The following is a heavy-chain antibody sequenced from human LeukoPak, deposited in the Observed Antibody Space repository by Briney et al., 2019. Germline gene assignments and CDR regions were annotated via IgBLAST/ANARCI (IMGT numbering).Heavy chain of an antibody. J-gene: IGHJ4*02. D-gene: IGHD1-26*01. CDR3: ARDRREWEQWYGY. Sequence: ASVKVSCKASGGTFSSYAISWVRQAPGQGLEWMGGIIPIFGTANYAQKFQGRVTMTTDTSTSTAYMELRSLRSDDTAVYYCARDRREWEQWYGYWGQGTLVTVSS. CDR1: GGTFSSYA. V-gene: IGHV1-69*05. CDR2: IIPIFGTA.